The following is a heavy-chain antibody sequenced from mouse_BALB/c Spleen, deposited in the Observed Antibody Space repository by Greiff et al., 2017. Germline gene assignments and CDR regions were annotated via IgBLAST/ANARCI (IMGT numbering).Heavy chain of an antibody. Sequence: EVMLVESGGGLVKPGGSLKLSCAASGFAFSSYDMSWVRQTPEKRLEWVAYISSGGGSTYYPDTVKGRFTISRDNAKNTLYLQMSSLKSEDTAMYYCARHLLRVSYFDYWGQGTTLTVSS. CDR2: ISSGGGST. J-gene: IGHJ2*01. D-gene: IGHD1-1*01. V-gene: IGHV5-12-1*01. CDR1: GFAFSSYD. CDR3: ARHLLRVSYFDY.